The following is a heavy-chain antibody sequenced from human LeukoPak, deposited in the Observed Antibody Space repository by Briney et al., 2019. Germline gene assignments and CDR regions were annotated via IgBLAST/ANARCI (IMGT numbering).Heavy chain of an antibody. CDR3: AREQPPYDMDV. Sequence: GGSLRLSCAASGFTFSSYGMHWVRQAPGKGLEWVAVIWYDGSNKYYADSVKGRFTISRDNFKNTLYLQMNSLRAEDTAIYYCAREQPPYDMDVWGQGTTVTVSS. J-gene: IGHJ6*02. CDR1: GFTFSSYG. D-gene: IGHD3-16*01. CDR2: IWYDGSNK. V-gene: IGHV3-33*01.